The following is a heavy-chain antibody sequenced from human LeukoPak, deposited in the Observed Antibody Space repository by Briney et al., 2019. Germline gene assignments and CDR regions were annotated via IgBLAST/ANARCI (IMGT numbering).Heavy chain of an antibody. V-gene: IGHV3-23*01. CDR3: AKGFGELWAPLFDY. CDR1: GFTFSRYW. CDR2: ISGSGGST. Sequence: GGSLRLSCAASGFTFSRYWMHWVRQAPGKGLVWVSSISGSGGSTYYADSVKGRFTISRDNSKNTLYLQTNSLRAEDTAVYYCAKGFGELWAPLFDYWGQGTLVTVSS. D-gene: IGHD3-10*01. J-gene: IGHJ4*02.